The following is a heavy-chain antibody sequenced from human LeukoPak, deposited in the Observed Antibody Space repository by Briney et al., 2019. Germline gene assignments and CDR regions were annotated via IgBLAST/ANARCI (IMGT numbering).Heavy chain of an antibody. CDR2: IYFSGST. CDR1: GGSIRSNY. Sequence: SETLSLTCTVSGGSIRSNYWSWIRQPAEKGLEWIGRIYFSGSTNYNPSLKSRVTMSLDTSKNQFSLKMRPMTGADTAVYYCARDEGSGSYVWDYWGQGTLVTVSS. J-gene: IGHJ4*02. D-gene: IGHD1-26*01. V-gene: IGHV4-4*07. CDR3: ARDEGSGSYVWDY.